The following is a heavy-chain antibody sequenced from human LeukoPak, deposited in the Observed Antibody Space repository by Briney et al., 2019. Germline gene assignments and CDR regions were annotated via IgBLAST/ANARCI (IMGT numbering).Heavy chain of an antibody. D-gene: IGHD3/OR15-3a*01. J-gene: IGHJ3*02. CDR2: IYYSGNI. V-gene: IGHV4-30-4*08. CDR1: GVSLSGGDFH. Sequence: SETLSLTCTVSGVSLSGGDFHWSWIRQPPGKGLEWIGYIYYSGNIYYNPSLKSRVTISVDTSKKQFSLKVNSVTAADTAVYYCARWTSDAFDIWGQGTMVTVSS. CDR3: ARWTSDAFDI.